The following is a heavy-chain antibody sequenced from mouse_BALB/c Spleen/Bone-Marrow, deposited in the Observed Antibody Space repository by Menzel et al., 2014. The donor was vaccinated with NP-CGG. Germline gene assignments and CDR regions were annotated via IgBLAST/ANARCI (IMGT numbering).Heavy chain of an antibody. CDR3: TKSRDYGNWFAY. V-gene: IGHV1S127*01. J-gene: IGHJ3*01. CDR2: IVPSDSYT. CDR1: GYTFTSYW. Sequence: VQLEQSGADLVKPGASVKMSCKSSGYTFTSYWMHWVKQRPGQGLEWIGVIVPSDSYTSYNQKFKGKATLTVDTSSITAYMQLSSLTSEDSAVYYCTKSRDYGNWFAYWGQGTLVTVSA. D-gene: IGHD2-1*01.